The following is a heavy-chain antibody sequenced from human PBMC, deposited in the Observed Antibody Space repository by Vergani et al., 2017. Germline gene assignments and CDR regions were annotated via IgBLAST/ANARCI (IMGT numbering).Heavy chain of an antibody. CDR1: GYIFKNYY. J-gene: IGHJ5*02. D-gene: IGHD2-21*01. CDR3: ARSIGYCAGATCRAYYFDH. CDR2: LNPTTGHT. Sequence: VQLVQSGAEVRKPGASVTVSCTASGYIFKNYYRHWLRQAPGQALEGMGILNPTTGHTTSAQKCMGRVDMTRDPSTDTSTRTVQMTLSSLRSEDTAVYYCARSIGYCAGATCRAYYFDHWGQGTRVTVSS. V-gene: IGHV1-46*02.